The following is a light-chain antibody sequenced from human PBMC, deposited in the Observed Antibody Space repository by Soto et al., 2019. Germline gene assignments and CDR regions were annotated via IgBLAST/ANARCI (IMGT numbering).Light chain of an antibody. J-gene: IGKJ2*01. Sequence: EIVMTQSPATLSVSPGERATLSCRVSQSISINLAWYQQKLGQAPRLLIYGASTRATDIPARFSGSGSGTEFTLTISSLQSEDYAIYYCHQYDSWPPYTFGQGTKVDIK. V-gene: IGKV3-15*01. CDR2: GAS. CDR3: HQYDSWPPYT. CDR1: QSISIN.